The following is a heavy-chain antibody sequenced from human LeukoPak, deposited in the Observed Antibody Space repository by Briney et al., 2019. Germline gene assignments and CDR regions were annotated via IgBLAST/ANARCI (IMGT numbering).Heavy chain of an antibody. CDR2: IWYDGSNT. D-gene: IGHD1-26*01. J-gene: IGHJ4*02. Sequence: GGSLRLSCAASGFTFSSYWIHWVRQAPGKGLEWVAVIWYDGSNTYYADSVKGRFTISRDNSKNTLYLQMNSLRAEDTALYYCARDREARFLDYWGQGALVTVSS. V-gene: IGHV3-33*08. CDR3: ARDREARFLDY. CDR1: GFTFSSYW.